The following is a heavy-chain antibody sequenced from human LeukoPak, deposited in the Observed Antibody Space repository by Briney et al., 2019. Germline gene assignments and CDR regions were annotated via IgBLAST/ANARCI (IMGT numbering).Heavy chain of an antibody. CDR2: IIPIFGTA. J-gene: IGHJ4*02. CDR1: GGTFSSYA. D-gene: IGHD5-18*01. Sequence: ASVKVSCKASGGTFSSYAISWVRQAPGQGLEWMGGIIPIFGTANYAQKFQGRVTITADKSTSTAYMELSSLRSEDTAVYYCACTGRVDTAIDYWGQGTLVTVSS. V-gene: IGHV1-69*06. CDR3: ACTGRVDTAIDY.